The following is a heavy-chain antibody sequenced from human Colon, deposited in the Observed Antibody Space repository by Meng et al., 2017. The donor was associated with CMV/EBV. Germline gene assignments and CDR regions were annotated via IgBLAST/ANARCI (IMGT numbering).Heavy chain of an antibody. Sequence: CAVYGGSSSNYYWTWIRQPPGKGLEWIGEINHSGSTNYGPSLKSRVTISVDTSKNQSSLKLSSVTAADTGVYYCARRYDYGDYGIDYWGQGTLVTVSS. CDR2: INHSGST. V-gene: IGHV4-34*01. CDR1: GGSSSNYY. D-gene: IGHD4-17*01. CDR3: ARRYDYGDYGIDY. J-gene: IGHJ4*02.